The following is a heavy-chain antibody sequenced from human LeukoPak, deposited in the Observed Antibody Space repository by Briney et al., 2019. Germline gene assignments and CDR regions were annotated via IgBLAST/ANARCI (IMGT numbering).Heavy chain of an antibody. CDR2: ISWDGGST. V-gene: IGHV3-43D*03. CDR1: GFTFDDYA. CDR3: AKDGTIDCSSTSCYGPLDY. Sequence: PGGSLRLSCAASGFTFDDYAMHWVRQAPGKGLEWVSLISWDGGSTYYADSVKGRFTISRDNSKNSLYLQMNSLRAEDTALCYCAKDGTIDCSSTSCYGPLDYWGQGTLVTVSS. D-gene: IGHD2-2*01. J-gene: IGHJ4*02.